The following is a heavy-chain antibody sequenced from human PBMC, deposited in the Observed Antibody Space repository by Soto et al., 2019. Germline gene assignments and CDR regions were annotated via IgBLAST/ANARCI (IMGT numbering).Heavy chain of an antibody. V-gene: IGHV3-30*18. CDR3: VKGRYNSRLPNFDY. J-gene: IGHJ4*02. CDR1: GFTFNNYG. CDR2: ILGDGSST. D-gene: IGHD1-20*01. Sequence: QPGGSLRLSCEASGFTFNNYGIHWVRQAPGKGLEWVAVILGDGSSTDYAASVKGRFTISRDNSRSTLFLQMTNLRADDSAVYHCVKGRYNSRLPNFDYWGQGALVTVSS.